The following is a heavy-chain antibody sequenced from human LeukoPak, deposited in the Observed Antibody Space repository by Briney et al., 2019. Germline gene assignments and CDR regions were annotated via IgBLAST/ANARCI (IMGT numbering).Heavy chain of an antibody. Sequence: SETLSLTRAVYGGSFSGYYWSWIRQPPGKGLEWIGEINHSGSTNYNPSLKSRVTISVDTSKNQFSLKLSSVTAADTAVYCCARASITMVRGVIITSHFDYWGQGTLVTVSS. CDR2: INHSGST. CDR1: GGSFSGYY. J-gene: IGHJ4*02. D-gene: IGHD3-10*01. CDR3: ARASITMVRGVIITSHFDY. V-gene: IGHV4-34*01.